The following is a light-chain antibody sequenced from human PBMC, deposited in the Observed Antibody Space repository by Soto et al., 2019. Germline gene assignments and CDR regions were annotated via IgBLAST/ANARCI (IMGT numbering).Light chain of an antibody. CDR1: QSVTSSY. J-gene: IGKJ1*01. V-gene: IGKV3-20*01. CDR2: GAS. Sequence: EIVLTQSPGTLSLNPGERATLSCRASQSVTSSYLAWYQRKAGQAPRLLIYGASSRATGIPDRFRGSGSGTGFTLTISSLEPEDFAVYYCHQRQSWPRTFGQGTKV. CDR3: HQRQSWPRT.